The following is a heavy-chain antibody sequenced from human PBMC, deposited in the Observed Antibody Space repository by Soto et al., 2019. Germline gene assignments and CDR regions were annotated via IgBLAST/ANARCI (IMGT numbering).Heavy chain of an antibody. Sequence: SETLSLTCTVSGGSVSSGSYYWSWIRQPPGKGLEWIGYIYYSGSTNYNPSLKSRVTISVDTSKNQFSLKLSSVTAADTAVYYCARDRYGGTFDYWGQGTLVTVSS. D-gene: IGHD1-26*01. CDR2: IYYSGST. V-gene: IGHV4-61*01. J-gene: IGHJ4*02. CDR1: GGSVSSGSYY. CDR3: ARDRYGGTFDY.